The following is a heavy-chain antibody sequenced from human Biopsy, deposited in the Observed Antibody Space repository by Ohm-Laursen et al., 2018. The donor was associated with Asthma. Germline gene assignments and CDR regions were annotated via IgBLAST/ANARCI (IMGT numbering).Heavy chain of an antibody. CDR1: GDSFSNYA. Sequence: GASVKVSCKASGDSFSNYAISWARQAPGQGLEWMGGLIPVLGTTDHTQRFEGRVTITADESTSTAYMELSSLSSEDTAVYYCARGYSGSDRIVYYYSGLEVWGQGTTVTVSS. CDR2: LIPVLGTT. CDR3: ARGYSGSDRIVYYYSGLEV. D-gene: IGHD5-12*01. V-gene: IGHV1-69*13. J-gene: IGHJ6*02.